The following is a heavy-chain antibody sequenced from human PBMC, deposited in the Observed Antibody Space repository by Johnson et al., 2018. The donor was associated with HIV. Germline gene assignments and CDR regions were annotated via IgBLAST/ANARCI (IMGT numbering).Heavy chain of an antibody. Sequence: QVQLVESGGGVVQPGRSLRLSCAASGFTFSSYAMHWVRQAPGKGLEWVAVISYDGSTKYYADSVMGRFTISRDNSKNTLYLQMNSLRAEDTAVYYCAGATSAFDIWGQGTMVTVSS. D-gene: IGHD5-24*01. CDR3: AGATSAFDI. V-gene: IGHV3-30*04. CDR1: GFTFSSYA. CDR2: ISYDGSTK. J-gene: IGHJ3*02.